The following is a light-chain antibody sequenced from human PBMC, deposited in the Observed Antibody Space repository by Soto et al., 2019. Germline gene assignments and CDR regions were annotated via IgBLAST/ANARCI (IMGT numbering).Light chain of an antibody. V-gene: IGKV3-15*01. CDR3: QQYNNWPRT. J-gene: IGKJ1*01. CDR1: QSISSN. CDR2: RAS. Sequence: EIVMTQSPATLSVSPGERATLSCRASQSISSNLAWYQQKLGQAPRLLIYRASTRATGIPARFSGSGSGTEFTLTISSLQSEDFALYYCQQYNNWPRTFGQGTKVDIK.